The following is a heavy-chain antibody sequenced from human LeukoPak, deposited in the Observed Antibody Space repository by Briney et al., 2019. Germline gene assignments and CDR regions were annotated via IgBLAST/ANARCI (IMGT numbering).Heavy chain of an antibody. CDR1: GGSISSSSYY. V-gene: IGHV4-39*07. Sequence: SETLSLTCTVSGGSISSSSYYWGWIRQPPGKGLEWIGEINHSGSTNYNPSLKSRVTISVDTSKNQFSLKLSSVTAADTAVYYCARGYGVGDYWGQGTLVTVSS. D-gene: IGHD4-17*01. J-gene: IGHJ4*02. CDR2: INHSGST. CDR3: ARGYGVGDY.